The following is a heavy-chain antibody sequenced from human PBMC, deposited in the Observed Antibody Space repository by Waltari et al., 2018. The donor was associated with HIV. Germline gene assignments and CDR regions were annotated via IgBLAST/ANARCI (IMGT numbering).Heavy chain of an antibody. CDR1: GFPFATYA. V-gene: IGHV3-23*04. CDR3: ARRTAVHSGNFDY. Sequence: EVQLVESGGGLVQPGGSLRLSCAASGFPFATYAMRWVRQASGRGVEWVSAITGSGAATDYADSVRGRFTISRDNSKNTVYLEMNSLEAEDTAVYYCARRTAVHSGNFDYWGQGTLVTVSS. J-gene: IGHJ4*02. CDR2: ITGSGAAT. D-gene: IGHD4-17*01.